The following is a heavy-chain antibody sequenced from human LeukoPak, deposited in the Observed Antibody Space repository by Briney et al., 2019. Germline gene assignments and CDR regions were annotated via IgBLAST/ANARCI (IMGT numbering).Heavy chain of an antibody. J-gene: IGHJ4*02. CDR2: ISSSGSTI. CDR3: ARGSYYYDSRGYAEGFFDY. V-gene: IGHV3-48*03. CDR1: RFTLRSYE. D-gene: IGHD3-22*01. Sequence: GGSLRLSCAASRFTLRSYEMNWVRQAQGKGVEWVSYISSSGSTIYYPDSVKGRFTISRDNAKNSLYLQMNSLGAEDTAVYYCARGSYYYDSRGYAEGFFDYWGQGTLVTVSS.